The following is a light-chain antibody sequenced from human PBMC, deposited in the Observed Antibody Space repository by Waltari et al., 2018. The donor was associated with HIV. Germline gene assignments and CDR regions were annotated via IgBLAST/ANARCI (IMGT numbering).Light chain of an antibody. CDR1: QAVSNSY. CDR3: RHYCSAPRP. V-gene: IGKV3-20*01. Sequence: VLTQAPGTLSLSPGERATLSCKASQAVSNSYLVWYQQKPGHAPRLLISGASNTDTGIPDRFSGSGSGTDFNLNSSRLEPEDFAVYYCRHYCSAPRPFDQGPKVEI. J-gene: IGKJ1*01. CDR2: GAS.